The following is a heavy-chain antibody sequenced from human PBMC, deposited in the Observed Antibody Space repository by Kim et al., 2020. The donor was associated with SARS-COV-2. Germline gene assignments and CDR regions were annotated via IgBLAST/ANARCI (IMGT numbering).Heavy chain of an antibody. CDR3: ARETAQQGSYYMDV. J-gene: IGHJ6*03. CDR2: IKTDGSST. D-gene: IGHD6-13*01. CDR1: GFTFSSYW. Sequence: GGSLRLSCAASGFTFSSYWMHWVRQAPGKGLVWVSRIKTDGSSTTYADSVEGRLTISRDNAKNTLYLQMNSLRDEDTAVYYCARETAQQGSYYMDVWGKG. V-gene: IGHV3-74*01.